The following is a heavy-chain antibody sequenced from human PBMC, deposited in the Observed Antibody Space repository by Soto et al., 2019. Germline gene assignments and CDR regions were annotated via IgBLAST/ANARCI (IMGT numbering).Heavy chain of an antibody. V-gene: IGHV4-30-4*01. CDR2: IYYSGST. CDR3: ARDKPNDEVVVLMLGRYYYYYYGMDV. CDR1: GGSISSGDYY. J-gene: IGHJ6*02. Sequence: QVQLQESGPGLVKPSQTLSLTCTVSGGSISSGDYYWSWIRQPPGKGLEWIGYIYYSGSTYYNPSLKSRVTLSVDTSKNQFSLKLSSVTAADSGVYYWARDKPNDEVVVLMLGRYYYYYYGMDVWGQGTTVTVSS. D-gene: IGHD2-15*01.